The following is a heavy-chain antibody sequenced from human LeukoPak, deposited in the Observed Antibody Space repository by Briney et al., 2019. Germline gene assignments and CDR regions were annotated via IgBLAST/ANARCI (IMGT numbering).Heavy chain of an antibody. CDR3: ARHSTNPAAGTIDAFDI. CDR2: IYPGDSDT. J-gene: IGHJ3*02. Sequence: RGESLKISCKGSGYTFTSYWISWVRQMPGKGLEWMGIIYPGDSDTRYSPSFQGQVTISADKSISTAYLQWSSLKASDIAMYYCARHSTNPAAGTIDAFDIWGQGTMVTVSS. CDR1: GYTFTSYW. D-gene: IGHD6-13*01. V-gene: IGHV5-51*01.